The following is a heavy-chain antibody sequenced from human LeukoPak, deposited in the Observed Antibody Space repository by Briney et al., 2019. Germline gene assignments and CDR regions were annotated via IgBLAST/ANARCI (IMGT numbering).Heavy chain of an antibody. J-gene: IGHJ3*02. D-gene: IGHD4-23*01. CDR1: GGSISSGGYY. Sequence: PSQTLSLTCTVSGGSISSGGYYWSWLRQHPGKGLEWIGYIYYSGSTYYSPSLKSRVTISVDTSKNQFSLKLSSVTAADTAVYYCARGYYGGTVYDIWGQGTMVTVSS. V-gene: IGHV4-31*03. CDR2: IYYSGST. CDR3: ARGYYGGTVYDI.